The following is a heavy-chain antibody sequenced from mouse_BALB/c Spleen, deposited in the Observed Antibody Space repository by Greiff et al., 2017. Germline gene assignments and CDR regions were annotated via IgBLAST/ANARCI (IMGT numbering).Heavy chain of an antibody. D-gene: IGHD2-1*01. Sequence: EVQLVESGGGLVKPGGSLKLSCAASGFTFSSYTMSWVRQTPEKRLEWVATISSGGSYTYYPDSVKGRFTISRDNAKNTLYLQMSSLKSEDTAMYYCTRSGGNYDYFDYWGQGTTLTVSS. J-gene: IGHJ2*01. CDR3: TRSGGNYDYFDY. CDR2: ISSGGSYT. CDR1: GFTFSSYT. V-gene: IGHV5-6-4*01.